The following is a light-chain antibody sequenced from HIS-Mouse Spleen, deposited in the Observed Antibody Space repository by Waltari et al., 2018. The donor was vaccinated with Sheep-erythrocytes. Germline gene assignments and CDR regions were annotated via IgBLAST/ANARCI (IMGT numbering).Light chain of an antibody. J-gene: IGLJ3*02. CDR1: SSDVGTYNL. V-gene: IGLV2-23*01. CDR3: CSYAGSSTTWV. Sequence: QSALTQPASVSGSPGQSITISCTGTSSDVGTYNLVSWYQQHPVKAPKLMIYEGSKLPCGVSNRFSGSNSVDTASLIVAGLQAEYEADYCCCSYAGSSTTWVFGGGSKLTVL. CDR2: EGS.